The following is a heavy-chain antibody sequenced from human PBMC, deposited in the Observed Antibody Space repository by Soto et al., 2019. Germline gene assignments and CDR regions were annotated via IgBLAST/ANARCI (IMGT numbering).Heavy chain of an antibody. D-gene: IGHD3-3*01. CDR3: ARSKSNYDFWSGYLYGMDV. Sequence: SETLSLTCTVSGGSISSSGYSWSWIRQPPGKGLEWVGYVYHSGSTNYNPSLKSRVTISVDKSKNQFSLKLSSVTAADTAVYYCARSKSNYDFWSGYLYGMDVWGQGTTVPVSS. V-gene: IGHV4-30-2*01. CDR2: VYHSGST. CDR1: GGSISSSGYS. J-gene: IGHJ6*02.